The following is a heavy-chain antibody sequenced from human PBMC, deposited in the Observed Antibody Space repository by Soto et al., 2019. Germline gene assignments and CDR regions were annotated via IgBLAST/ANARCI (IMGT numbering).Heavy chain of an antibody. J-gene: IGHJ4*02. D-gene: IGHD5-12*01. CDR2: IYYSGST. CDR3: ARGSATIVGY. CDR1: GGSISSSSYY. Sequence: LTCTVSGGSISSSSYYWGWIRQPPGKGLEWIGSIYYSGSTYYNPSLKSRVTISVDTSKNQFSLKLSSVTAADTAVYYCARGSATIVGYWGQGTLVTVSS. V-gene: IGHV4-39*01.